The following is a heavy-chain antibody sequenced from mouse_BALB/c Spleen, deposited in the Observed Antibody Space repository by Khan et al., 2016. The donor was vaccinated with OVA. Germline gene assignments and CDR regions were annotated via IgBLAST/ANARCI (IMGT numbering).Heavy chain of an antibody. D-gene: IGHD2-10*01. CDR3: ARPPYFSYVMDN. J-gene: IGHJ4*01. CDR1: GYTFTKSG. Sequence: QIQLVQSGPELKKPGETVKISCKASGYTFTKSGMNWVKQAPGKGLKWMGWINTYTGEPTYADDFKGRFAFSLETSASTAYLQINNLKNEDTATYFLARPPYFSYVMDNWGQGTSVTVSS. CDR2: INTYTGEP. V-gene: IGHV9-3-1*01.